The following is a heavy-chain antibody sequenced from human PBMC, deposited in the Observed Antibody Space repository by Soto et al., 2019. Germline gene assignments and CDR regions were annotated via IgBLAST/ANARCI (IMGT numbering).Heavy chain of an antibody. CDR1: GYTFTSYD. Sequence: QVQLVQSGAEVKKPGASVKVSCKASGYTFTSYDINWVRQATGQGLEWMGWMNPNSGNTGYAQKFQGRVTMTRNTSIITAYMELSSLRSEYTVVYYCASADFWSGYYYYYYGMDVWGQGTTVTVSS. J-gene: IGHJ6*02. CDR2: MNPNSGNT. V-gene: IGHV1-8*01. D-gene: IGHD3-3*01. CDR3: ASADFWSGYYYYYYGMDV.